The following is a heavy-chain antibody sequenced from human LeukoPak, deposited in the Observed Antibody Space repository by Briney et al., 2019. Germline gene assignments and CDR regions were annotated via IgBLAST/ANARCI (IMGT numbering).Heavy chain of an antibody. CDR2: IYTSGST. CDR1: GGSISSYY. V-gene: IGHV4-4*07. Sequence: SETLSLTCTVSGGSISSYYWSWIRQPAGKGLEWIGRIYTSGSTNYNPSLKSRVTMSVDTSKNQFSLKLSSVTAADTAVYYCARDPTYYYDRADDAFDIWGQGTIVTVSS. D-gene: IGHD3-22*01. J-gene: IGHJ3*02. CDR3: ARDPTYYYDRADDAFDI.